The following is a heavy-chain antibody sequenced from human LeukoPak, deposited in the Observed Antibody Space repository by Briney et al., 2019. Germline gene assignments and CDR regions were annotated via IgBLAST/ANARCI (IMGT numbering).Heavy chain of an antibody. CDR2: INHSGST. J-gene: IGHJ4*02. CDR1: GGSFSGYY. D-gene: IGHD3-10*01. Sequence: SETLSLTCAVYGGSFSGYYWCWIRQPPGKGLEWIGEINHSGSTNYNPSLKSRVTISVDTSKNQFSLKLTSVTAADTAVYYCAKQADYGSGSYVDYWGQGTLVTVSS. CDR3: AKQADYGSGSYVDY. V-gene: IGHV4-34*01.